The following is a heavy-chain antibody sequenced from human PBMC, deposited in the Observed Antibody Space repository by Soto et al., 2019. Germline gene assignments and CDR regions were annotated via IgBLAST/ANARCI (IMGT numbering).Heavy chain of an antibody. CDR1: GGTFSTYT. D-gene: IGHD4-4*01. J-gene: IGHJ5*02. CDR3: AGDPDSHYNDSHASSYP. V-gene: IGHV1-69*08. Sequence: QVQLVQSGAEVKKPGSSVKVSCKASGGTFSTYTITWVRQAPGQWLECMGRIIPIIGIINYAQKFQGRVTISADKFTGTAYMELTGLRSDDTAVYYCAGDPDSHYNDSHASSYPWGQGTLVTVSS. CDR2: IIPIIGII.